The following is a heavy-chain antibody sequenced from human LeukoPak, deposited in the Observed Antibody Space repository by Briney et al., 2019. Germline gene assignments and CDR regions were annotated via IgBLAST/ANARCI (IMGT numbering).Heavy chain of an antibody. CDR3: ARGSGWYLP. CDR2: IYFSGST. V-gene: IGHV4-59*01. J-gene: IGHJ5*02. Sequence: SETLSLTCTVSGCSISNYSWTWIRQPPGKGLEWIGYIYFSGSTNYNPSLKSRVTISADTSKNQFSLKVTSVTAADTAIYFCARGSGWYLPWGQGTLVTVSS. CDR1: GCSISNYS. D-gene: IGHD6-19*01.